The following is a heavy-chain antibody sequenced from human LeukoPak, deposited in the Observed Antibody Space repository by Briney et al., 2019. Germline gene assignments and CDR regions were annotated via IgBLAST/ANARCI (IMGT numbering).Heavy chain of an antibody. J-gene: IGHJ5*02. D-gene: IGHD6-13*01. Sequence: SETLSLTCTVSGGSIRSYYWSWIRQPPGKGLEWIGYIYYSGSTKYNPSLKSRVTVSVDTSKNQLSLKLISVTAADTAVYYRARVVDEHQLQTGWFDPWGQGTLVTVSS. CDR1: GGSIRSYY. CDR3: ARVVDEHQLQTGWFDP. CDR2: IYYSGST. V-gene: IGHV4-59*08.